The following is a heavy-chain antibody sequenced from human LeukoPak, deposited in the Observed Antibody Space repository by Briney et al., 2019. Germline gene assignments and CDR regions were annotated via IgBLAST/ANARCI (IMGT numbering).Heavy chain of an antibody. CDR1: GFTFSSYA. CDR3: AFRITMIVVVSWREY. J-gene: IGHJ4*02. Sequence: GGSLRLSCAASGFTFSSYAMSWVRQAPGKGLEWVSAISGSGGSTYYADSLKGRFTISRDNSKNTLYLQMNSLRAEDTAVYYCAFRITMIVVVSWREYWGQGTLVTVSS. D-gene: IGHD3-22*01. CDR2: ISGSGGST. V-gene: IGHV3-23*01.